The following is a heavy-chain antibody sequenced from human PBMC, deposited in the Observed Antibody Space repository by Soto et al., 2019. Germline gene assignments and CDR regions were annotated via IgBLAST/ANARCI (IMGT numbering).Heavy chain of an antibody. CDR2: ITSTSSAI. CDR1: GFPFSFYS. V-gene: IGHV3-48*01. Sequence: GGSLRLSCAASGFPFSFYSMNWVRQAPGKGLEWISYITSTSSAINYANSVKGRFTISRDTSKNTLYLQMGSLSAEDMAVYYCARISALGQAAFDLWGQGTMVTVSS. CDR3: ARISALGQAAFDL. J-gene: IGHJ3*01.